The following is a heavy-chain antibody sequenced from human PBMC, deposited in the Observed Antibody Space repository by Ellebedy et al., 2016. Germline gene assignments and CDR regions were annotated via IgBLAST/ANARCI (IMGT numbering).Heavy chain of an antibody. CDR2: IYYSGST. CDR1: GGSISSYY. D-gene: IGHD3-3*01. Sequence: GSLRLXXTVSGGSISSYYWSWIRQPPGKGLEWIGYIYYSGSTNYNPSLKSRVTISVDTSKNQFSLKLSSVTAADTAVYYCARDVRFLGWPRLDYWGQGTLVTVSS. V-gene: IGHV4-59*01. J-gene: IGHJ4*02. CDR3: ARDVRFLGWPRLDY.